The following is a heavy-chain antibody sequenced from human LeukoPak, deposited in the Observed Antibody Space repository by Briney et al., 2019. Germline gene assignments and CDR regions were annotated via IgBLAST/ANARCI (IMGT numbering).Heavy chain of an antibody. CDR1: GYTFTNYA. V-gene: IGHV1-2*02. J-gene: IGHJ4*02. Sequence: ASVKVSCKASGYTFTNYAMNWVRQAPGQGLEWMGWINPKNAGTNFAQRFQGRVTMTRDTSISTVYMELSRLRSDDTALYYCARTLYIAAVPGGFDYWGQGTLITVSS. CDR2: INPKNAGT. CDR3: ARTLYIAAVPGGFDY. D-gene: IGHD6-13*01.